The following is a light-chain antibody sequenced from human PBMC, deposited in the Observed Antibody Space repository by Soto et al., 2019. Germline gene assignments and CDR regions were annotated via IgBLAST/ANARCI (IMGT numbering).Light chain of an antibody. V-gene: IGLV1-40*01. J-gene: IGLJ1*01. Sequence: QSVLTQPPSVSGAPGQRVTISCTGSSSNIGAGYDVHWYQQLPGTAPKLLIYGNSNRPSGVPDRFSGSKSGTSASLAITGLRAEDVADYYCQSYDSRLSGYVFGTGTKLTVL. CDR3: QSYDSRLSGYV. CDR1: SSNIGAGYD. CDR2: GNS.